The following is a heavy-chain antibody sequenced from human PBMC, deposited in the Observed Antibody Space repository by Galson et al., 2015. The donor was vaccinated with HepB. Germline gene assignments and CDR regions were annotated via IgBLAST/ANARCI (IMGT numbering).Heavy chain of an antibody. Sequence: CAASGFTFSSYAMNWVRQAPGKGLEWVAVLSSHGDNEYYADSVKGRFTISRDNSENTVYLRMHSLRVEDTAVYYCARTFYLDYWGQGTLVTVSS. CDR1: GFTFSSYA. D-gene: IGHD3-16*01. V-gene: IGHV3-30*04. CDR2: LSSHGDNE. J-gene: IGHJ4*02. CDR3: ARTFYLDY.